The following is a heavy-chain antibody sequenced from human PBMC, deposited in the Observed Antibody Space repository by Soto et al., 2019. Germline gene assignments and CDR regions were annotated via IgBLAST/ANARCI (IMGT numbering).Heavy chain of an antibody. CDR2: IYYSGST. J-gene: IGHJ4*02. D-gene: IGHD6-19*01. V-gene: IGHV4-39*01. Sequence: QLQLQESGPGLVKPSETLSLTCTVSGGSISSSSYYWGWIRQPPGKGLEWIGSIYYSGSTYYNPSLKSRVTISVDTSKNQFSLKLSSVTAADTAVYYCARHSQWLVTHFDYWGQGTLVTVSS. CDR3: ARHSQWLVTHFDY. CDR1: GGSISSSSYY.